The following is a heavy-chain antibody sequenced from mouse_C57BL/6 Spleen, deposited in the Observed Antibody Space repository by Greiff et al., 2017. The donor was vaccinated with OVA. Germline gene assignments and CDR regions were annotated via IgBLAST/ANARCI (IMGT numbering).Heavy chain of an antibody. D-gene: IGHD1-1*01. Sequence: EVQLQQSGPGLVKPSQSLSLTCSVTGYSITSGYYWNWIRQFPGNKLEWMGYIRYDGSNNYNPSLKNRISITRDTSKNQFYLKLNSVTTEDTATYDCASLYYYGTSAYWGQGTLVTVSA. CDR2: IRYDGSN. J-gene: IGHJ3*01. CDR3: ASLYYYGTSAY. CDR1: GYSITSGYY. V-gene: IGHV3-6*01.